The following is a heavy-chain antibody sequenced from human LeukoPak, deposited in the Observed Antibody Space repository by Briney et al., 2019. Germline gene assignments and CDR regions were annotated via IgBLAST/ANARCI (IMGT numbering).Heavy chain of an antibody. J-gene: IGHJ4*02. Sequence: GGSLRLSCAASGFTFDDYAMHWVRQAPGKGLEGGSGSSWNSGSIGYADSVKGRFTISRDNAKNSLYLQMNSLRAEDTALYYCANAWGDIVATNPLDYWGQGTLVTVSS. CDR1: GFTFDDYA. CDR3: ANAWGDIVATNPLDY. CDR2: SSWNSGSI. D-gene: IGHD5-12*01. V-gene: IGHV3-9*01.